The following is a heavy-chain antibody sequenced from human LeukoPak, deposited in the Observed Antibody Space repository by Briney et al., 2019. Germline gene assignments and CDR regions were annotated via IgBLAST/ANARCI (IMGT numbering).Heavy chain of an antibody. CDR3: AKFYGSGSYKFDY. CDR1: GFTFSSYG. CDR2: ISYDGSNK. Sequence: PGGSLRLSCAASGFTFSSYGMHGVRQAPGRGLEWVAVISYDGSNKYYADSVKGRFTISRDNSKNTLFLQTNSLRAEDTAVYYCAKFYGSGSYKFDYWGQGTLVTVSS. V-gene: IGHV3-30*18. J-gene: IGHJ4*02. D-gene: IGHD3-10*01.